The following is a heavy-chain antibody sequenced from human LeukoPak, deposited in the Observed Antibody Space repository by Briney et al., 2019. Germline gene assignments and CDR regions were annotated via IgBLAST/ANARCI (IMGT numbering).Heavy chain of an antibody. V-gene: IGHV4-31*03. CDR1: GGSISSGGYY. CDR3: ARDRTVGGWFDP. Sequence: SQTLSLTCTVSGGSISSGGYYWSWIRQHPGKGLEWIGYIYYSGSPYYNPSLKSRVTISVDTSKNQFSLKLSSVTAADTAVYYCARDRTVGGWFDPWGQGTLVTVSS. D-gene: IGHD4-23*01. CDR2: IYYSGSP. J-gene: IGHJ5*02.